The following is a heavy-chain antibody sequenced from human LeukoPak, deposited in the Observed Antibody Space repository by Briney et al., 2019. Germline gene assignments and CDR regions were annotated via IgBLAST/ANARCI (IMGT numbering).Heavy chain of an antibody. CDR1: GGSISSYY. Sequence: SETLSLTCTVSGGSISSYYWSWIRQPPGKGLEWIGYIYYSVSTTYNPSRKSRVTISVDTSKNQFSLKLSSVTAADTAVYYCARHGNYGPAYFDFWGQGTLVTVSS. D-gene: IGHD3-10*01. J-gene: IGHJ4*02. CDR2: IYYSVST. CDR3: ARHGNYGPAYFDF. V-gene: IGHV4-59*08.